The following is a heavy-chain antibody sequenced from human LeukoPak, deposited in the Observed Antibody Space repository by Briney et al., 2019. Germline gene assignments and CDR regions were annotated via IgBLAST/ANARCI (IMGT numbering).Heavy chain of an antibody. J-gene: IGHJ5*02. Sequence: SETLSLTCTVSGGSLSFYYWSWIRQPPGKGLEWIGEINHSGSTNYNPSLKSRVTLSVDTSKSQFSLKLSSVTAADTAVYYCARPSYSSGWYGRGNWFDPWGQGTLVTVSS. CDR1: GGSLSFYY. V-gene: IGHV4-34*01. CDR2: INHSGST. CDR3: ARPSYSSGWYGRGNWFDP. D-gene: IGHD6-19*01.